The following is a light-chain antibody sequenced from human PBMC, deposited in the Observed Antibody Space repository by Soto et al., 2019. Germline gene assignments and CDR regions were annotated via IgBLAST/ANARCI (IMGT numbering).Light chain of an antibody. J-gene: IGLJ2*01. Sequence: QSVLTQPASVSGSPGQASTISCTGTSSDVGGYNYVSWYQQHPGKAPKLMIDEVSNRRSGVSHRFSGSKSGNPASLTISGRQAEDEADYYCSSYTSSSTLGVFGGGTQVTLL. CDR2: EVS. CDR1: SSDVGGYNY. V-gene: IGLV2-14*01. CDR3: SSYTSSSTLGV.